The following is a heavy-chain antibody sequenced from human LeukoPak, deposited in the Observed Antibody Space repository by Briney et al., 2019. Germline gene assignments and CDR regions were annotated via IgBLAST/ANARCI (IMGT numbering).Heavy chain of an antibody. J-gene: IGHJ6*02. V-gene: IGHV3-23*01. Sequence: GGSLRLSCAASGFTFSSYAMSWVRQAPGKGLEWVSAISGSGGSTYYADSVKGRFTISRDNSKNTLYLQMNSLRAEDTAVYYCAKAGSPAIDYYYYGMDVWGQGTTVTVS. D-gene: IGHD2-21*01. CDR1: GFTFSSYA. CDR3: AKAGSPAIDYYYYGMDV. CDR2: ISGSGGST.